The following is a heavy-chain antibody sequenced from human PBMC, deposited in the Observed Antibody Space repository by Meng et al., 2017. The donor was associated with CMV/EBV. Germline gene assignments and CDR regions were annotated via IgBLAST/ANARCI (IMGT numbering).Heavy chain of an antibody. D-gene: IGHD3-16*01. CDR2: MNPNSGNT. CDR3: ARGQGEYYYYGMDV. Sequence: ASVKVSCKASGYTFTSYDINWVRQATGQGLEWMGWMNPNSGNTSYAQKFQGRVTMTRNTSISTAYMELSSLRSEDTAVYYCARGQGEYYYYGMDVWGQGTTVTVSS. V-gene: IGHV1-8*01. J-gene: IGHJ6*02. CDR1: GYTFTSYD.